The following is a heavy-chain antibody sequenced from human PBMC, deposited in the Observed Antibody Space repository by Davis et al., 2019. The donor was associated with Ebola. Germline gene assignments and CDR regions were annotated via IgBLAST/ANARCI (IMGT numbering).Heavy chain of an antibody. J-gene: IGHJ4*02. D-gene: IGHD2-2*02. CDR2: ISASNGKT. CDR3: ARDGSVAAIELDS. Sequence: ASVKVSCKASGYTFTNYGITWVRQAPGHGLEWMGWISASNGKTNSGQKFQDRVTMTTDTSTNTAYMEVRSLRSDDTAVYYCARDGSVAAIELDSWGQGTLVTVSS. CDR1: GYTFTNYG. V-gene: IGHV1-18*04.